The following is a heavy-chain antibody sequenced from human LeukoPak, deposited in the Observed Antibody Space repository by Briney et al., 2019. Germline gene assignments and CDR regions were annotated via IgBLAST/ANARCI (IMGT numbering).Heavy chain of an antibody. CDR3: ARGYSSSGFGVDY. CDR1: GGSISSYY. V-gene: IGHV4-59*01. Sequence: PSETLSLTCTVSGGSISSYYWSWIRQPPGKGLEWIGYIYYSGSTNYNPSLKSRVTISVDTSKNQFSLKLSSVTAADTAVYYCARGYSSSGFGVDYWGQGTLVTVSS. D-gene: IGHD6-13*01. CDR2: IYYSGST. J-gene: IGHJ4*02.